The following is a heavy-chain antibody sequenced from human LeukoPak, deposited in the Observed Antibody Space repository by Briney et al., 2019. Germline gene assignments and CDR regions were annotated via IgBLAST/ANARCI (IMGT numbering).Heavy chain of an antibody. CDR2: ISGSGGST. J-gene: IGHJ5*02. CDR3: SLRAFWFDP. Sequence: GGSLRLSCAASGFTFSSYDMSWVRQAPGKGLEWVSAISGSGGSTYYADSVKGRFTISRDNSKNTLFLQMNSLRAEDTAVYYYSLRAFWFDPWGQGTLVSVSS. D-gene: IGHD2-21*02. CDR1: GFTFSSYD. V-gene: IGHV3-23*01.